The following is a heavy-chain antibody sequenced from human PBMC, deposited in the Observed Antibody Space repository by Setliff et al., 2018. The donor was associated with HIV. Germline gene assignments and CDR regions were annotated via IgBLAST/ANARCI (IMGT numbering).Heavy chain of an antibody. CDR3: GRAQIAARRPFDY. Sequence: SETLSLTCAVYGGSFNNYYWSWIRQSPGKGLEWIGEINHRGSTNYSPSLKIRALISADTSKNQFSLRLTSVTAADTAIYYCGRAQIAARRPFDYWGQGTLGTVS. D-gene: IGHD6-6*01. V-gene: IGHV4-34*01. CDR1: GGSFNNYY. J-gene: IGHJ4*02. CDR2: INHRGST.